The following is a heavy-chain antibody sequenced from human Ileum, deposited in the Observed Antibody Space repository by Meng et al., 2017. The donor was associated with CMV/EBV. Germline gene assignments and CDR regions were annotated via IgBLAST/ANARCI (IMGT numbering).Heavy chain of an antibody. CDR1: GFTFSSYS. CDR2: ISSSRGYR. D-gene: IGHD2-21*01. CDR3: ARGESEGDCSGYYFYGMEV. Sequence: GESLKISCAASGFTFSSYSMNWVRQAPGKGLEWVAFISSSRGYRYYADSVEGRFTITRDNAKNSQYLQQNSLKAEDTAVYYCARGESEGDCSGYYFYGMEVWGQGTTVTVSS. V-gene: IGHV3-21*01. J-gene: IGHJ6*02.